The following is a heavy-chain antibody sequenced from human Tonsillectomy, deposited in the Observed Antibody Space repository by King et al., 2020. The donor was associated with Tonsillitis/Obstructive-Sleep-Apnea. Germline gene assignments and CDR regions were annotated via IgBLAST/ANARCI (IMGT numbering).Heavy chain of an antibody. D-gene: IGHD3-22*01. CDR3: ASVLDYYDSSGYRAFDI. J-gene: IGHJ3*02. Sequence: VQLVESGGGLVQPGGSLRLSCAASGFTFSSFWMSWVRQAPGKGLEWVANIKEDGSEKYYVDSVKGRFTISRDNAKKSLYLQMNSLRAEDTAVYYCASVLDYYDSSGYRAFDIWGQGTMVTVSS. CDR1: GFTFSSFW. V-gene: IGHV3-7*03. CDR2: IKEDGSEK.